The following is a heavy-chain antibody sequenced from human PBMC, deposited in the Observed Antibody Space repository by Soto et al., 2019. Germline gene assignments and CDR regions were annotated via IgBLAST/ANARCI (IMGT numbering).Heavy chain of an antibody. CDR2: IYYSGST. Sequence: SETRSLTCTVSGGSISSYYWSWIRQPPGKGLEWIGYIYYSGSTNYNPSLKSRVTISVDTSKNQFSLKLSSVTAADMAVYYCARDHPYSGSYEGLYGMDVWGQGTTVTVSS. CDR3: ARDHPYSGSYEGLYGMDV. V-gene: IGHV4-59*01. D-gene: IGHD1-26*01. CDR1: GGSISSYY. J-gene: IGHJ6*02.